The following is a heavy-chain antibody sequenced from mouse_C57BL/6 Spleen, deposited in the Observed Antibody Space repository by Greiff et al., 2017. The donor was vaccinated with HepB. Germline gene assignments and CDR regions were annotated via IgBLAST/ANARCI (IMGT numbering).Heavy chain of an antibody. CDR1: GYAFSSSW. Sequence: VQLVESGPELVKPGASVKISCKASGYAFSSSWMNWVKQRPGKGLEWIGRIYPGDGDTNYNGKFKGKATLTADKSSSTAYMQLSSLTSEDSAVYFCARSGYYDYDVGMDYWGQGTSVTVSS. J-gene: IGHJ4*01. V-gene: IGHV1-82*01. CDR3: ARSGYYDYDVGMDY. D-gene: IGHD2-4*01. CDR2: IYPGDGDT.